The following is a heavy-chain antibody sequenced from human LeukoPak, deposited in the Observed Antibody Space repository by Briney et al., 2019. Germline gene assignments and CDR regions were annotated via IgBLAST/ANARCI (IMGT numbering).Heavy chain of an antibody. CDR3: ARLGYYYYGMDV. J-gene: IGHJ6*02. CDR1: GGSISGYY. V-gene: IGHV4-59*08. CDR2: IYYSGGT. Sequence: SETLSLTCSVSGGSISGYYWSWIRGPPGKGVERSGDIYYSGGTNQNPSLKSRVTISIDPSKNQFSLKLSSVTAADTAVYYCARLGYYYYGMDVWGQGTTVTVSS.